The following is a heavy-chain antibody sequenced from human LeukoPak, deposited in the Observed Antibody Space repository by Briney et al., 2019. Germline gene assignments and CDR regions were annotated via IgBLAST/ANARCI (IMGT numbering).Heavy chain of an antibody. D-gene: IGHD3-22*01. Sequence: SETLSLTCTVSGGSISSYYWSWIRQPAGKGLEWIGRIYTSGSTNYNPSLKSRVTISVDTSKNQFSLKLSSVTAADTAVYYCARAPRITMIVVAPPDYWGQGTLVTVSS. CDR3: ARAPRITMIVVAPPDY. J-gene: IGHJ4*02. CDR2: IYTSGST. V-gene: IGHV4-4*07. CDR1: GGSISSYY.